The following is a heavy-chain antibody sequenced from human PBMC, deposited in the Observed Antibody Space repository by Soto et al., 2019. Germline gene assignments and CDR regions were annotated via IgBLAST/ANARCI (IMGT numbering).Heavy chain of an antibody. Sequence: LRLSCAASGFNFSNHWMHWVRQRPAEGLVWVSRITSDGKSKAYAESVKGRFAISRDNAKNTLYLQMNGLAAEDTAVYYCARESGDWPLNWFDPWGQGTLVTVSS. CDR3: ARESGDWPLNWFDP. CDR2: ITSDGKSK. J-gene: IGHJ5*02. D-gene: IGHD2-21*02. CDR1: GFNFSNHW. V-gene: IGHV3-74*01.